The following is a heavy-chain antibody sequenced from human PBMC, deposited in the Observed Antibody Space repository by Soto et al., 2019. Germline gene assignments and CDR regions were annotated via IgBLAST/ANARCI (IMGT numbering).Heavy chain of an antibody. D-gene: IGHD3-22*01. CDR2: ISYDGSNK. J-gene: IGHJ4*02. CDR3: ARVSYYDSSGYYSTGLDC. CDR1: GFTFRSYA. V-gene: IGHV3-30-3*01. Sequence: GGPLRLSCSASGFTFRSYAMHWVRQAPGKGLEWVAVISYDGSNKYYADSVKGRFTISRDNSKNTLYLQMNSLRAEDTAVYYCARVSYYDSSGYYSTGLDCWGQGTLVTVS.